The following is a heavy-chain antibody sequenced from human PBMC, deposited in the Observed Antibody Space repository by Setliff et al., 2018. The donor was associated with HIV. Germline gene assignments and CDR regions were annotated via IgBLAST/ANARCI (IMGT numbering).Heavy chain of an antibody. CDR1: GGSIRAGVSY. Sequence: SETLSLTCTVSGGSIRAGVSYWGWIRQPPGKGLEWIGSIYYDGRTFNKPSLKSRLTISVDTSKNQFSLSLNSVTAADTAVYFCARGGAVSADFDSWGQGTLVTVSS. CDR2: IYYDGRT. J-gene: IGHJ5*01. D-gene: IGHD3-16*01. CDR3: ARGGAVSADFDS. V-gene: IGHV4-39*07.